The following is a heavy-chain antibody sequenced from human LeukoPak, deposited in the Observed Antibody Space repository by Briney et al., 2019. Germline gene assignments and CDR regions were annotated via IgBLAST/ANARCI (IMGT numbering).Heavy chain of an antibody. D-gene: IGHD2-8*01. CDR2: ISSSTSYI. Sequence: GGSLRLSCAASGFTFSSYSMNWVRQAPGKGLEWVSSISSSTSYIYYADSLKGRFTNSRDNAKNSLYLQMNSLRAEDTAVYYCARVDCTNGVCSFDYWGQGTLVTVSS. CDR3: ARVDCTNGVCSFDY. CDR1: GFTFSSYS. V-gene: IGHV3-21*01. J-gene: IGHJ4*02.